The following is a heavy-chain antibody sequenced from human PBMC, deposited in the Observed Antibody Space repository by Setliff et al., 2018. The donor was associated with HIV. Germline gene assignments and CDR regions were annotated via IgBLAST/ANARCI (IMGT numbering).Heavy chain of an antibody. V-gene: IGHV3-23*01. D-gene: IGHD1-7*01. CDR1: GFTFSSHA. CDR2: ITDSGSTT. Sequence: GSLRLSCVASGFTFSSHAMSWVRQAPGKGLEWVSTITDSGSTTYYDDSVKGRFTISRDNSKNTLYLQINSLRAEDTAVYYCAKDARWNYVGFDYWGQGTLVTVSS. J-gene: IGHJ4*02. CDR3: AKDARWNYVGFDY.